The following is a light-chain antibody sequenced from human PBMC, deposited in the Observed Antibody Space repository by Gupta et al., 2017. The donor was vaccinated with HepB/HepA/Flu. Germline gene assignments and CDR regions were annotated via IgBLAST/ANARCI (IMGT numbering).Light chain of an antibody. V-gene: IGLV3-19*01. CDR3: NSRDSSGNHVV. J-gene: IGLJ2*01. CDR1: SLRSYY. CDR2: GKN. Sequence: SSALTQDPAVSVALGQTFRITCQGDSLRSYYASWSPQKPGQAPVLVLYGKNNRPTGIPDRFSGSSSGNTASLTITGAQAEDEADYYCNSRDSSGNHVVFGGGTKLTVL.